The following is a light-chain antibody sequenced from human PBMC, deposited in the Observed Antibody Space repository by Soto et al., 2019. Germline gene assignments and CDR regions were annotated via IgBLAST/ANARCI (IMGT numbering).Light chain of an antibody. Sequence: QSGLTQPASVCGSPGQSITSSCSGTRSDIGSYNYVAWYQQFPGKTPKILIYGVSNRPSGVSSRFSGSKSGNTASLTISGLQAEDEADYYCISYTGSSTSYVFGSGTKVTVL. V-gene: IGLV2-14*01. CDR1: RSDIGSYNY. J-gene: IGLJ1*01. CDR3: ISYTGSSTSYV. CDR2: GVS.